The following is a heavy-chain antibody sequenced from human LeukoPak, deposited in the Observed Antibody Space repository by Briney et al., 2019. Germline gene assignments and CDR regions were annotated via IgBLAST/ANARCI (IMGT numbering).Heavy chain of an antibody. CDR3: ARERASVTTNAFDI. Sequence: SETLSLTCTVSGYSISSGYYWGWIRQPPGKGLEWIGSIYHSGSTYYNQSLKSRVTISVDTSKNQFSLKLSSVTAADTAVYYCARERASVTTNAFDIWGQGTMVTVSS. CDR1: GYSISSGYY. CDR2: IYHSGST. V-gene: IGHV4-38-2*02. J-gene: IGHJ3*02. D-gene: IGHD4-17*01.